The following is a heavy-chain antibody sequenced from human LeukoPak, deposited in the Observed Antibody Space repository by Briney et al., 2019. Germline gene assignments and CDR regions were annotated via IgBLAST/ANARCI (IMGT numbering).Heavy chain of an antibody. CDR1: GYIFTGYY. V-gene: IGHV1-2*02. CDR3: ARDSPLMTTVTRAFDY. CDR2: INPNSGDT. Sequence: ASVKVSCKASGYIFTGYYMHWVRQAPGQGLEWMGWINPNSGDTNYAQKLQGRVTMTTDTSTSTAYMELRSLRSDDTAVYYCARDSPLMTTVTRAFDYWGQGTLVTVSS. J-gene: IGHJ4*02. D-gene: IGHD4-17*01.